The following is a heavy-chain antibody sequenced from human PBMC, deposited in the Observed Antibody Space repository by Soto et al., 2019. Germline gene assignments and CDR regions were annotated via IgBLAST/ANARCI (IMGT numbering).Heavy chain of an antibody. CDR2: INAGNGNT. V-gene: IGHV1-3*01. D-gene: IGHD5-12*01. Sequence: ASVKVSCKASGYTFTSYDINWVRQAPGQRLEWMGWINAGNGNTKYSQKFQGRVTITRDTSASTAYMELSSLRSEDTAVYYCARENSGYYYFDYWGQGTLVTVSS. CDR3: ARENSGYYYFDY. CDR1: GYTFTSYD. J-gene: IGHJ4*02.